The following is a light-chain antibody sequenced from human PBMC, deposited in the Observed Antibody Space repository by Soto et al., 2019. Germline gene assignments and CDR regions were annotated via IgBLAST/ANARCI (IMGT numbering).Light chain of an antibody. CDR3: RSFTSRFTFV. CDR2: EVT. CDR1: RSDVGAYNY. Sequence: QSALTQPASVSGSPGQSIAISCTGTRSDVGAYNYVSWYQQHPGKAPKLMISEVTNRPAGVSDRVSGSKSGNTASLTISGLQAEDEADYYCRSFTSRFTFVFGTGTKLTVL. V-gene: IGLV2-14*01. J-gene: IGLJ1*01.